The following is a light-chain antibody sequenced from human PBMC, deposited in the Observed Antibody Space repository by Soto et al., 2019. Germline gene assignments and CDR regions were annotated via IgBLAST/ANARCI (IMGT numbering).Light chain of an antibody. CDR1: QSVSSSY. V-gene: IGKV3-20*01. CDR3: QQYGSSPGIT. J-gene: IGKJ5*01. CDR2: GAS. Sequence: EIVLTQSPGTLSLSPGERATLSCRASQSVSSSYLAWYQQKPGQAPRLLIYGASSRATGIPDTFSGSGSGQDFTLTISRLEPEDFAVYYCQQYGSSPGITFGPGTRLEIK.